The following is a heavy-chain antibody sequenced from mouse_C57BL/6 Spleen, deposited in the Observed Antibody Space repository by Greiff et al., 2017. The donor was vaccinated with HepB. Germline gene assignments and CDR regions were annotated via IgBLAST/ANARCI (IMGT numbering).Heavy chain of an antibody. V-gene: IGHV1-61*01. CDR3: ARLGYYGSSPVAY. D-gene: IGHD1-1*01. CDR2: IYPSDSET. J-gene: IGHJ3*01. Sequence: VQLQQPGAELVRPGSSVKLSCKASGYTFTSYWMDWVKQRPGQGLEWIGNIYPSDSETHYNQKFKDKATLTVDKSSSTAYMQLSSLTSEDSAVYYCARLGYYGSSPVAYWGQGTLVTVSA. CDR1: GYTFTSYW.